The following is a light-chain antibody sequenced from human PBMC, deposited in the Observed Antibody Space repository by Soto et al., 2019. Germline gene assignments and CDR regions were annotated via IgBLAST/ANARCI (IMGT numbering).Light chain of an antibody. CDR2: LGS. CDR3: MQALQTPFT. CDR1: QSLLHSNGYNY. Sequence: IVMTQSPLSLPVTPGEPASISCRSSQSLLHSNGYNYLDWYLQKPGQSPRLLIYLGSNRASGVTDGFSGSGSGTDFTLKSSRVEAEDVGVYYCMQALQTPFTFGPGTKVEIK. V-gene: IGKV2-28*01. J-gene: IGKJ3*01.